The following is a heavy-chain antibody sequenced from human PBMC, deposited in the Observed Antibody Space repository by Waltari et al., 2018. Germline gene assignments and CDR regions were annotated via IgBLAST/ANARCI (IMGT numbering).Heavy chain of an antibody. J-gene: IGHJ3*02. V-gene: IGHV4-59*11. CDR3: ARLRVGAPGDAFDI. Sequence: QVQLQESGPGLVKPSETLSLTCTVSGGSISSHYWSWIRQPPGKGLEWIGYIYYSGSTNYTPSLKSRVTISVDTSKNQFSLKLSSVTAADTAVYYCARLRVGAPGDAFDIWGQGTMVTVSS. CDR2: IYYSGST. CDR1: GGSISSHY. D-gene: IGHD1-26*01.